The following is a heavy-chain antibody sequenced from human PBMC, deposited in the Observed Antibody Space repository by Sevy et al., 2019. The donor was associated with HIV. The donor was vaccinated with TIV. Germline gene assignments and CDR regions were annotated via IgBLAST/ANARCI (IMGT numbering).Heavy chain of an antibody. CDR3: VRDLPPSATTVAHFDY. CDR2: ITSSAANK. V-gene: IGHV3-48*04. Sequence: GGSLRLSCAASGFIFTNYGIHWVRQAPGKGLEWVSSITSSAANKYYSDSVKGRFTISRDNAKNSLFLQMNSLRAEDTAVYYCVRDLPPSATTVAHFDYWGQGTLVTVSS. J-gene: IGHJ4*02. CDR1: GFIFTNYG. D-gene: IGHD4-17*01.